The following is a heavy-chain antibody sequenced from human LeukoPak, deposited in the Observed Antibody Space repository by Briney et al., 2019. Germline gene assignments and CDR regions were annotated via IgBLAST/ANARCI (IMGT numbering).Heavy chain of an antibody. V-gene: IGHV3-21*01. CDR3: ARGLAAAPLFDY. CDR2: ISSSRSYI. J-gene: IGHJ4*02. CDR1: GFTFSNYT. D-gene: IGHD6-13*01. Sequence: GGSLRLSCAASGFTFSNYTMNWVRQAPGKGLEWVSSISSSRSYIFYADSVKGRFTVSRDNAKNSLYLQMNSLRAEDTAIYYCARGLAAAPLFDYWGQGTLVTVSS.